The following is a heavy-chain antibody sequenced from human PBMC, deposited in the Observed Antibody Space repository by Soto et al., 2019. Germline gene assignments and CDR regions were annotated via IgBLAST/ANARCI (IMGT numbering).Heavy chain of an antibody. CDR3: ARERSSGWYVDY. D-gene: IGHD6-19*01. CDR2: MNPNSGNT. Sequence: QVKLVQSGAEVKKPGASVKVSCKASGYTFTSYDINWVRQATGQGLEWMGWMNPNSGNTGYAQKFQGRVTMTRNTSISTDYMELSSLRSEDTAVYYCARERSSGWYVDYWGQGTLVTVSS. CDR1: GYTFTSYD. J-gene: IGHJ4*02. V-gene: IGHV1-8*01.